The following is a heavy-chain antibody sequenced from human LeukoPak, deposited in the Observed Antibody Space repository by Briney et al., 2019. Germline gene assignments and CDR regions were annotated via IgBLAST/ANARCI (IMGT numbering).Heavy chain of an antibody. Sequence: SETLSLTCAVYGGSFSGYYWSWIRQPPGKGLEWIGEINHSGSTYYNPSLKSRVTISVDTSKNQFSLKLSSVTAADTAVYYCARDTADILTGYPYYFDYWGQGTLVTVSS. CDR2: INHSGST. D-gene: IGHD3-9*01. J-gene: IGHJ4*02. V-gene: IGHV4-34*01. CDR3: ARDTADILTGYPYYFDY. CDR1: GGSFSGYY.